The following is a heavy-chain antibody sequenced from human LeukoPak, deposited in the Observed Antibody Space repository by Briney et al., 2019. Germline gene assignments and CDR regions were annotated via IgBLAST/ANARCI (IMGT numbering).Heavy chain of an antibody. V-gene: IGHV4-59*02. CDR3: ARGGASGSHLHWFEP. J-gene: IGHJ5*02. CDR1: AGSVSSYY. CDR2: FHYSGGT. D-gene: IGHD3-10*01. Sequence: PSETLSLTCSVSAGSVSSYYWNWNPPPPGEGLEWIGYFHYSGGTNYNPSLKSRVTISVATSKTQFSLKLSSVTAADTAVYYCARGGASGSHLHWFEPWGQGTLVTVSS.